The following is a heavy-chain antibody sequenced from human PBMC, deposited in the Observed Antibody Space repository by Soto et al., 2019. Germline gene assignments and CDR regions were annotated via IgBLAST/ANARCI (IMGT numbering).Heavy chain of an antibody. J-gene: IGHJ4*02. D-gene: IGHD6-19*01. V-gene: IGHV3-53*01. CDR2: IYSGGST. CDR3: ARVRGHGSGWPIFDY. CDR1: GFTVSSNY. Sequence: VGSLRLSCAASGFTVSSNYMSWVRQAPGKGLEWVSVIYSGGSTYYADSVKGRFTISRDNSKNTLYLQMNSLRAEDTAVYYCARVRGHGSGWPIFDYWGQGTLVTVSS.